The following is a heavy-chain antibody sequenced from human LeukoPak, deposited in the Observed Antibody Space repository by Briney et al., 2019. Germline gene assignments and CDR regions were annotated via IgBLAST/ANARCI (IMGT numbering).Heavy chain of an antibody. Sequence: ASAKVSCKASGYTFTSYYMHWVRQAPGQGLEWMGIINPSGGSTSYAQKFQGRVTMTRDTSTSTVYMELSSLRSEDTAVYYCARDAPGSYYDSSGYYPDYWGQGTLVTVSS. CDR3: ARDAPGSYYDSSGYYPDY. CDR2: INPSGGST. J-gene: IGHJ4*02. D-gene: IGHD3-22*01. V-gene: IGHV1-46*01. CDR1: GYTFTSYY.